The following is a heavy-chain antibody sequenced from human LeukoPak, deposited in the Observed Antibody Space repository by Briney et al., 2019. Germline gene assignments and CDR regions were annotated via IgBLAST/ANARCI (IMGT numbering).Heavy chain of an antibody. V-gene: IGHV3-53*01. CDR2: IYSGGST. D-gene: IGHD4-17*01. CDR1: GFTFSGYA. J-gene: IGHJ4*02. CDR3: ATTTVTNEGDY. Sequence: PGGSLRLSCEAPGFTFSGYAMSWVRQAPGKGLEWVSVIYSGGSTYYADSVKGRFTISRDNSKNTLYLQMNGLRAEDTAVYYCATTTVTNEGDYWGQGTLVTVSS.